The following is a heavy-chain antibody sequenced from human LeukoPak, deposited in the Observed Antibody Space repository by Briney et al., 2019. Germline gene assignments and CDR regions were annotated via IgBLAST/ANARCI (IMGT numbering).Heavy chain of an antibody. CDR2: IYDSGST. CDR1: DGSISSYY. J-gene: IGHJ4*02. CDR3: ARTDYYGSGSLPY. D-gene: IGHD3-10*01. Sequence: SETLSLTCTVSDGSISSYYWSWIRQPPGKGLEWIGHIYDSGSTNYNPSLKSRVTISVDTSKNQFSLKLSSVTAADTAVYYCARTDYYGSGSLPYWGQGTLVTVSS. V-gene: IGHV4-59*12.